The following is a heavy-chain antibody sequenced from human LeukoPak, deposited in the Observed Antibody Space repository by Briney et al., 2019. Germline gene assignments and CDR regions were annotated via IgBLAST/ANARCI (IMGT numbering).Heavy chain of an antibody. D-gene: IGHD3-9*01. Sequence: PGRSLRLSCAASGFTFDDYAMHWVRQAPGKGLEWVSGISWSSSSIAYADSVKGRFTISRDNAKNSLYLQMNSLRAEDVALYYCAKDISGVLRYFDWSLDYWGQGTLVTVSS. CDR3: AKDISGVLRYFDWSLDY. CDR2: ISWSSSSI. V-gene: IGHV3-9*03. J-gene: IGHJ4*02. CDR1: GFTFDDYA.